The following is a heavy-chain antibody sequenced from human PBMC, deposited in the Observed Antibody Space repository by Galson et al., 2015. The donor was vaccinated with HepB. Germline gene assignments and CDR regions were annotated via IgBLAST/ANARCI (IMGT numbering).Heavy chain of an antibody. D-gene: IGHD2-15*01. V-gene: IGHV3-33*01. CDR2: IWFDGSNQ. Sequence: SLRLSCAASGFTFSNYGMHWVRQAPGKGLEWLAVIWFDGSNQYYADSVKGRSTISRDNSKSTLYLQMNSLRAEDTAVYYCVREGRVAITYFDYWGQGTLVTVSS. CDR1: GFTFSNYG. J-gene: IGHJ4*02. CDR3: VREGRVAITYFDY.